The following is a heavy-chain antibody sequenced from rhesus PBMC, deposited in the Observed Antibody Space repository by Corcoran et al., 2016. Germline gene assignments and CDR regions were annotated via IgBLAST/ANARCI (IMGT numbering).Heavy chain of an antibody. Sequence: QVQLQESGPGLAKPSETLSPTCAVSGGSVSSSNWWSWIRQPPGKGLEWMGHISGSSGSTYYNPSLSVRVTISPDTSKTQFSLKLSSVTTADTAVYYCARDTCDYWGQGVLVTVSS. V-gene: IGHV4-65*01. D-gene: IGHD5-12*01. CDR2: ISGSSGST. CDR3: ARDTCDY. J-gene: IGHJ4*01. CDR1: GGSVSSSNW.